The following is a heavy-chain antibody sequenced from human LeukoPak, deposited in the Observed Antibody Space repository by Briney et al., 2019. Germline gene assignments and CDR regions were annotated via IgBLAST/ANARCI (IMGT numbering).Heavy chain of an antibody. Sequence: GGSLRLSCAASGFTFKIYSMNWVRQAPGKGLEWVSSISTSSSHMYYADSVKDRFTISRDNAKNSLYLQMNTLRAEDTAVYYCARDDNSAHFFDYWGQGTLVTVSS. V-gene: IGHV3-21*01. CDR1: GFTFKIYS. CDR2: ISTSSSHM. J-gene: IGHJ4*02. D-gene: IGHD5-24*01. CDR3: ARDDNSAHFFDY.